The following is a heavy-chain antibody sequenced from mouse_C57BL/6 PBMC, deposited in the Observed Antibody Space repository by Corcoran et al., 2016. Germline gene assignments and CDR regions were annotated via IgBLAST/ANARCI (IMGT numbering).Heavy chain of an antibody. V-gene: IGHV3-6*01. Sequence: DVQLQESGPGLVKPSQSLSLTCSVTGYSITSGYYWNWIRQFTGNKLEWMGYISYDGSNNYNPSLKNRISITRDTSKNQFFLKLNSVTTEDTATDYCARGTTVDYYAMDDWGQGTSVTVSS. CDR1: GYSITSGYY. CDR3: ARGTTVDYYAMDD. J-gene: IGHJ4*01. CDR2: ISYDGSN. D-gene: IGHD1-1*01.